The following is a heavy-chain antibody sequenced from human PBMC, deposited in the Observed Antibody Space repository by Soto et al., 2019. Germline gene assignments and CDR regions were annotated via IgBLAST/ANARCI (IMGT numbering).Heavy chain of an antibody. V-gene: IGHV3-23*01. CDR3: AKGTMVRGVNRYYYYGMDV. Sequence: GGSLRLSCAASGFTFSSYAMSWVRQAPGKGPEWVSAISGSGGSTYYADSVKGRFTISRDNSKNTLYLQMNSLRAEDTAVYYCAKGTMVRGVNRYYYYGMDVWGQGTTVTVSS. D-gene: IGHD3-10*01. CDR2: ISGSGGST. J-gene: IGHJ6*02. CDR1: GFTFSSYA.